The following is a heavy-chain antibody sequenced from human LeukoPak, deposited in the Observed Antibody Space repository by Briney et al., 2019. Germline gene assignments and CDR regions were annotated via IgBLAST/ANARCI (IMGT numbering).Heavy chain of an antibody. CDR3: AKDGTRFLEWLAISTERGGYFDY. CDR2: ISGSGGST. Sequence: GGSLRLSCEVSGFTFSSYAMSWVRQAPGKGLEWVSAISGSGGSTYYADSVKGRFTISRDNSKNTLYLQMNSLRAEDTAVYYCAKDGTRFLEWLAISTERGGYFDYWGQGTLVTVSS. D-gene: IGHD3-3*01. CDR1: GFTFSSYA. J-gene: IGHJ4*02. V-gene: IGHV3-23*01.